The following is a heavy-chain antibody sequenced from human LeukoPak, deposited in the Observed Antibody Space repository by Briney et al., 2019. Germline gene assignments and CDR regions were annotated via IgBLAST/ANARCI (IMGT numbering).Heavy chain of an antibody. J-gene: IGHJ4*02. V-gene: IGHV3-49*04. D-gene: IGHD2-15*01. CDR1: GFTFGDYA. CDR3: IGGSSYY. CDR2: IRSKAYGCTT. Sequence: GGSLRLSCTASGFTFGDYAMRWGRQAPGKGLEWVGFIRSKAYGCTTEYAESVKGRFTISRDDPKSIAYLQMNSLKTEDTAVYYYIGGSSYYWGQGTLVTVSS.